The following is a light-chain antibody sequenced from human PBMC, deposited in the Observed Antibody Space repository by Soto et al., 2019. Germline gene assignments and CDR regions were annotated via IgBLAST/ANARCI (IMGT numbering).Light chain of an antibody. V-gene: IGKV3-20*01. J-gene: IGKJ1*01. CDR2: GAS. CDR3: QQYISSPPAWT. CDR1: QSVSVSY. Sequence: EVVLTQSPDTLSLSPGERATLSCRASQSVSVSYLAWYQQKPGQSPRLLIYGASARATGIPDRFSGRGSGTDFSLAISTLESEELPVYYCQQYISSPPAWTFGQGTKVDIK.